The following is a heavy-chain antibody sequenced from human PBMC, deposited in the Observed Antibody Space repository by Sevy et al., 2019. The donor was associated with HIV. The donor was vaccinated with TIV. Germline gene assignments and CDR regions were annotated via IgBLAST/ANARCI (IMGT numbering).Heavy chain of an antibody. J-gene: IGHJ4*02. CDR3: VRADPDQHFDS. V-gene: IGHV1-46*01. CDR2: VDPSAGNT. CDR1: GDTFTNNY. Sequence: ASVKFSCKASGDTFTNNYIHWVRQAPGQGLEWMGMVDPSAGNTTYAQKFQGRVTMTRDMSTSILYMDLSSLRSEDTAVYYCVRADPDQHFDSWGQGTLVTVSS.